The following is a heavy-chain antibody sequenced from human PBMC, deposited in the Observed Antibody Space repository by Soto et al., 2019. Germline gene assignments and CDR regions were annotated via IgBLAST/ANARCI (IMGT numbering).Heavy chain of an antibody. V-gene: IGHV4-4*02. CDR3: ARDRGHVVTRAVGGLDY. CDR2: IYHSGST. J-gene: IGHJ4*02. D-gene: IGHD2-21*02. CDR1: GGSISSSNW. Sequence: QVQLQESGPGLVKPSGTLSLTCAVSGGSISSSNWWSWVRQPPGKGLEWIGEIYHSGSTNYNPSLKSRVTISVDKFKNQFSLKLSSVTAADTAVYYCARDRGHVVTRAVGGLDYWGQGTLVTVSS.